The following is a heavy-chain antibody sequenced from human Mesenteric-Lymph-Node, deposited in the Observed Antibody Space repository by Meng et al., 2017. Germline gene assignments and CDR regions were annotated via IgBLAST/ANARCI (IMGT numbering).Heavy chain of an antibody. V-gene: IGHV4-34*01. CDR2: INHSGST. CDR3: ARGGDYGSPDY. D-gene: IGHD3-10*01. J-gene: IGHJ4*02. CDR1: GGSFSGYY. Sequence: SETLSLTCAVYGGSFSGYYWSWIRQPPGKGLEWIGEINHSGSTNYNPSRKSRVTISVDTSKNQFSLKLSSVTAADTAVYYCARGGDYGSPDYWGQGTLVTGSS.